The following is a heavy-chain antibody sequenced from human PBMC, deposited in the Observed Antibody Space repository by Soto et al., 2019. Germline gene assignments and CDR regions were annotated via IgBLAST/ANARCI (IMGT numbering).Heavy chain of an antibody. V-gene: IGHV1-18*01. D-gene: IGHD6-13*01. CDR1: GYTFNNYG. CDR3: ARDRQQLVRNDGRDY. J-gene: IGHJ4*02. Sequence: QVQLVQSGAEVKKPGASVKVSCKASGYTFNNYGFTWVRQAPGQGLEWMGWISAYNGDTNSAQKLQGRVTLTTDTSTXPAYMELRNLRSDDTAVYYCARDRQQLVRNDGRDYWGQGTLVTVSS. CDR2: ISAYNGDT.